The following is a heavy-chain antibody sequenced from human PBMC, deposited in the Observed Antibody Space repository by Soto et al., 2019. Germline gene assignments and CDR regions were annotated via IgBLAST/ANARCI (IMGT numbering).Heavy chain of an antibody. V-gene: IGHV4-4*02. CDR3: ARGGSGWYYGSAMTSNYYYYYMDV. D-gene: IGHD6-19*01. Sequence: SETLSLTCAVSSGSISSSNWWSWVRQPPGKGLEWIGEIYHSGSTNYNPSLKSRVTISVDKSKNQFSLKLSSVTAADTAVYYCARGGSGWYYGSAMTSNYYYYYMDVWGKGTTVTVSS. J-gene: IGHJ6*03. CDR1: SGSISSSNW. CDR2: IYHSGST.